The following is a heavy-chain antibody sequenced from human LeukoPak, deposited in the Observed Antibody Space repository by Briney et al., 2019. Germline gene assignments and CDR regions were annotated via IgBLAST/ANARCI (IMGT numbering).Heavy chain of an antibody. CDR3: AKNGWLRSSGLWGDY. CDR1: GFTFSDYW. V-gene: IGHV3-74*01. J-gene: IGHJ4*02. Sequence: PGGSLRLSCAASGFTFSDYWMHWVRQAPGKGLVWVSRIASDGSSTSYADSVKGRFTISRDNAKNTLYVQMNSLRAEDTAVYYCAKNGWLRSSGLWGDYWGQGALVTVSS. D-gene: IGHD5-12*01. CDR2: IASDGSST.